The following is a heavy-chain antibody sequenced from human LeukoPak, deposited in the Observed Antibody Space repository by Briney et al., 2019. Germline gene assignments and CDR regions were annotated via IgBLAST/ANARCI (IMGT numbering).Heavy chain of an antibody. CDR2: IYSGGST. J-gene: IGHJ4*02. Sequence: GGSLTLSCAPSGFTVSSNFMSWVRQAAGKGLEWVSVIYSGGSTYYVHSVKGRFTISRDNSKNTLYLQMNSLRAEDTAVYYCARDSRLGTTYYFDYWGQGTLVTVSS. CDR1: GFTVSSNF. D-gene: IGHD5-12*01. CDR3: ARDSRLGTTYYFDY. V-gene: IGHV3-66*01.